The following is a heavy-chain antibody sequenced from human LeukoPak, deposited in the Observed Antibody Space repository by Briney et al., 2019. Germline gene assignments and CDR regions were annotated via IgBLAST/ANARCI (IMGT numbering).Heavy chain of an antibody. J-gene: IGHJ4*02. CDR2: IYTGGTT. CDR3: ARDSYYDILTGYSLD. Sequence: PGGSLRLSCAASGFTVSSNSMSWVRQAPGKGLVWVSVIYTGGTTYYADSVKGRFTISRDNSKNTLYLQMNSLRAEDTAVYYCARDSYYDILTGYSLDWGQGTLVTVSS. CDR1: GFTVSSNS. D-gene: IGHD3-9*01. V-gene: IGHV3-66*01.